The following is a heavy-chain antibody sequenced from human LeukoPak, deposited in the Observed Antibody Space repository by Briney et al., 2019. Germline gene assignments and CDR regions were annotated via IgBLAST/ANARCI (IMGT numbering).Heavy chain of an antibody. Sequence: SETLSLTCAVYGGSFSGYYWSWIRQPPGKGLEWIGEINHSGSTNYNPSLKSRVTISVDTSKNQFSLKLSSVTAADTAVYYCARDRVPAAMLRVYYYYGMDVWGQGTTVIVS. J-gene: IGHJ6*02. CDR1: GGSFSGYY. CDR3: ARDRVPAAMLRVYYYYGMDV. D-gene: IGHD2-2*01. CDR2: INHSGST. V-gene: IGHV4-34*01.